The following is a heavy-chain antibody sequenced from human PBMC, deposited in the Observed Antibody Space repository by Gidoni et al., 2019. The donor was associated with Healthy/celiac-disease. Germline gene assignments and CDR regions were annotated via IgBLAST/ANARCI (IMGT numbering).Heavy chain of an antibody. CDR1: VGSISSGGYY. CDR2: IYYSGST. V-gene: IGHV4-31*03. CDR3: ARVEIVVVPAAFDI. J-gene: IGHJ3*02. Sequence: QVQLQESGPGLVKPSQTLSLTCTVSVGSISSGGYYWSWIRQHPGKGLEWIGYIYYSGSTYYNPSLKSRVTISVDTSKNQFSLKLSSVTAADTAVYYCARVEIVVVPAAFDIWGQGTMVTVSS. D-gene: IGHD3-22*01.